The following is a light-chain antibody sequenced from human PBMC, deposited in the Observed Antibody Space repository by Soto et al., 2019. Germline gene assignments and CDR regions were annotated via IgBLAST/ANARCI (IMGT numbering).Light chain of an antibody. J-gene: IGKJ2*01. CDR1: QSVSTY. Sequence: DIQMTQSPSSLSASVGDRVTITCRASQSVSTYLNWYQQKPGKAPNLLIYGASSLQSGVPSRFSGSGSGTEFTLTITSLQPGDSATYYCQHSYNNPTTFGQGTKVDLK. CDR3: QHSYNNPTT. CDR2: GAS. V-gene: IGKV1-39*01.